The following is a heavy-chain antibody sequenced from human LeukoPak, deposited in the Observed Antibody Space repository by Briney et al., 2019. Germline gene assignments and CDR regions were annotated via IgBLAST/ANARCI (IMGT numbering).Heavy chain of an antibody. J-gene: IGHJ4*02. D-gene: IGHD2-15*01. Sequence: GGSLRLSCAASGFTFSSYAMQWVRQAPGKGLEWVAVISYDGSNKYYAGSVKGRFTISRDNSKNTLYLQMNSLRAEDTAVYYCARDGDEGGPVDYWGQGTLVTVSS. CDR1: GFTFSSYA. CDR2: ISYDGSNK. V-gene: IGHV3-30-3*01. CDR3: ARDGDEGGPVDY.